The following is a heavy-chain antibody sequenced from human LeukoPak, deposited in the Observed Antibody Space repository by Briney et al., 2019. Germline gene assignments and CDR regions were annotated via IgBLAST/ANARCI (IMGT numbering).Heavy chain of an antibody. Sequence: GRSLRLSCAASGFTFDDYAMHWVRQAPGKGLEWVSGISWNSGSIGYADSVKGRFTISRDNAKNSLYLQKNSLRAEDTALYYCAKASYGDYYFDYWGQGTLVTVSS. J-gene: IGHJ4*02. CDR1: GFTFDDYA. CDR2: ISWNSGSI. D-gene: IGHD4-17*01. V-gene: IGHV3-9*01. CDR3: AKASYGDYYFDY.